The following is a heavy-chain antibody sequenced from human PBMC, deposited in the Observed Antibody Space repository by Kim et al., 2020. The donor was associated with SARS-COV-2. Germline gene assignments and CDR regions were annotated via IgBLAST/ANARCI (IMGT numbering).Heavy chain of an antibody. Sequence: GGSLRLSCAASGFTFSSYGMHWVRQAPGKGLEWVAVISYDGSNKYYADSVKGRFTISRDNSKNTLYLQMNSLRAEDTAVYYCAKESNYYGSGSPRDDAFDIWGQGTMVTVSS. D-gene: IGHD3-10*01. J-gene: IGHJ3*02. CDR1: GFTFSSYG. V-gene: IGHV3-30*18. CDR3: AKESNYYGSGSPRDDAFDI. CDR2: ISYDGSNK.